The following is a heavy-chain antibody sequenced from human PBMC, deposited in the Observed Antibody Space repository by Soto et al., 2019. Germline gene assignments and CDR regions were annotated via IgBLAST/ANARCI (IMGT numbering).Heavy chain of an antibody. D-gene: IGHD3-10*01. Sequence: ASVKVSCKASGYTFTSYAMHWVRQAPGQRLEWMGWINAGNGNTKYSQKFQGRVTITRDTSASTSYMELISLRSEDTAVYYCARGGATMVRGVTYTYYYYYGMDFWGQGTTVTVSS. V-gene: IGHV1-3*01. CDR1: GYTFTSYA. CDR2: INAGNGNT. CDR3: ARGGATMVRGVTYTYYYYYGMDF. J-gene: IGHJ6*02.